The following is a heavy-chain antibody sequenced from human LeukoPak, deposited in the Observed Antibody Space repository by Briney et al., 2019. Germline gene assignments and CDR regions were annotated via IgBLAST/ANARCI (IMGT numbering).Heavy chain of an antibody. CDR3: ARRGGGKYFDY. Sequence: GGSLRLSCAASGFTVGSNYMSWVRQAPGKGLEWVSVIYSGGSTYYADSVKGRFTISRDNSKSTLYLQMNSLRAEDTAVYYCARRGGGKYFDYWGQGTLVTVSS. CDR1: GFTVGSNY. D-gene: IGHD3-16*01. V-gene: IGHV3-53*01. J-gene: IGHJ4*02. CDR2: IYSGGST.